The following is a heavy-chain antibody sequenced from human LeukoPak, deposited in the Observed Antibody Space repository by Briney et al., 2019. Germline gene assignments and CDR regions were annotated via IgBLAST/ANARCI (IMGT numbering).Heavy chain of an antibody. CDR3: AKVDAYCGSDCFSLDY. V-gene: IGHV3-21*01. CDR1: GFNFNSYW. CDR2: IIRSGTYM. J-gene: IGHJ4*02. D-gene: IGHD2-21*02. Sequence: GGSLRLSCAASGFNFNSYWMSWVRQAPGKGLEWVSSIIRSGTYMYYADSVKGRFTISRDNAKNSLYLQMNSLRAEDTAVYYCAKVDAYCGSDCFSLDYWGQGTLVTVSS.